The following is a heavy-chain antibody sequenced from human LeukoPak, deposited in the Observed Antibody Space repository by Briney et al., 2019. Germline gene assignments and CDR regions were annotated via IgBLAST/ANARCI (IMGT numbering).Heavy chain of an antibody. CDR2: MNPNSGNT. J-gene: IGHJ6*04. D-gene: IGHD3-10*01. CDR3: ARGIWFGVSGSYTHQMDV. CDR1: EYTFTSYD. V-gene: IGHV1-8*01. Sequence: ASVKVSCKASEYTFTSYDINWVRQATGQGLEWMGWMNPNSGNTGYAQKFQGRVTMTRNTSISTAYMELSSLRSEDTAVYYCARGIWFGVSGSYTHQMDVWGKGTTVTVSS.